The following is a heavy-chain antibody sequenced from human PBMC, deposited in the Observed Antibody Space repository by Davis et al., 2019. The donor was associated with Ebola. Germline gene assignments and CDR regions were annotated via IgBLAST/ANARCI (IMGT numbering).Heavy chain of an antibody. V-gene: IGHV3-30-3*01. Sequence: PGGSLRLSCAASGFTFSSYAMHWVRQAPGKGLEWVAVISYDGSNKYYADSVKGRFTISRDNSKNTLYLQMNSLRAEDTAVYYCARISDHRRLRGPFDYWGQGTLVTVSS. J-gene: IGHJ4*02. CDR1: GFTFSSYA. D-gene: IGHD4-17*01. CDR3: ARISDHRRLRGPFDY. CDR2: ISYDGSNK.